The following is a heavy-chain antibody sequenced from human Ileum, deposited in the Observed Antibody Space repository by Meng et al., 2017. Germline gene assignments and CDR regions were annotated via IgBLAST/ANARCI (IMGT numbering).Heavy chain of an antibody. CDR3: ANELRYYFEY. CDR2: ITSSGRFI. D-gene: IGHD4-23*01. V-gene: IGHV3-21*02. CDR1: GFSFSTYT. J-gene: IGHJ4*02. Sequence: EVLLVESGGGLVKPGRSLRLSCDASGFSFSTYTMHWVRQAPGKGLEWVSSITSSGRFIFYADSVKGRFTISRDNAKSSLYLQMNSLRDGDTAVYYCANELRYYFEYWGQGALVTVSS.